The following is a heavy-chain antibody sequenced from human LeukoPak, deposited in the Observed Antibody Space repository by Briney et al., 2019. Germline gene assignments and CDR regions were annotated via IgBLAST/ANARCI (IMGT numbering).Heavy chain of an antibody. CDR1: GFSFSSDA. D-gene: IGHD2-2*01. Sequence: PGGSLRLSCAASGFSFSSDAMSWVRQAPGKGLEWVSAISGSGGSTYYADSVKGRFTISRDNSKNTLYLQMNSLRAEDTAVYYCAKDKEEVVPAASYYFDYWGQGTLVTVSS. CDR2: ISGSGGST. CDR3: AKDKEEVVPAASYYFDY. J-gene: IGHJ4*02. V-gene: IGHV3-23*01.